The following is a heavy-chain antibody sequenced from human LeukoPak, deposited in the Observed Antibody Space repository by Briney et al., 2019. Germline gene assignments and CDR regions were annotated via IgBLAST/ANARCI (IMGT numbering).Heavy chain of an antibody. V-gene: IGHV4-39*01. CDR2: IYYSGNS. CDR3: ARRGNHGDYF. CDR1: GGSIGTMNYY. D-gene: IGHD4-17*01. J-gene: IGHJ4*02. Sequence: SETLSLTCTVSGGSIGTMNYYWGWIRQPPGQGLEWIGSIYYSGNSYYNPSLQSRVTISVDTSQNQFSLNLTSVTAADTSVYYCARRGNHGDYFWGQGILVTVSS.